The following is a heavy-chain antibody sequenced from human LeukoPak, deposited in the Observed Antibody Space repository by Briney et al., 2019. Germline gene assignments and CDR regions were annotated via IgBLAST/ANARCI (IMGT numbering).Heavy chain of an antibody. CDR2: ISSNGGST. CDR1: GFTFSSYA. CDR3: ARGRSPPGFDY. Sequence: TGGSLRLSCAASGFTFSSYAMHWVRQAPGKGLEYVSAISSNGGSTYYANSVKGRFTISRDNSKNTLYLQMGSLRAEDMAVYYCARGRSPPGFDYWGQGTLVTVSS. J-gene: IGHJ4*02. V-gene: IGHV3-64*01. D-gene: IGHD3-10*01.